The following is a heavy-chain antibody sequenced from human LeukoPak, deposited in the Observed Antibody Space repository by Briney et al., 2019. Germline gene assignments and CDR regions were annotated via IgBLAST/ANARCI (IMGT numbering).Heavy chain of an antibody. D-gene: IGHD2-2*01. V-gene: IGHV1-2*02. J-gene: IGHJ6*02. CDR3: ARVSGPHKDIVVVPAALGDYYYYGMDV. CDR2: INPNSGGT. CDR1: GYTFTGYY. Sequence: GASVKVSCKASGYTFTGYYMHWVRQAPGKGLEWMGGINPNSGGTHYAQKFQGRVTMTRDTSISTAYMELSRLRSDDTAVYYCARVSGPHKDIVVVPAALGDYYYYGMDVWGQGTTVTASS.